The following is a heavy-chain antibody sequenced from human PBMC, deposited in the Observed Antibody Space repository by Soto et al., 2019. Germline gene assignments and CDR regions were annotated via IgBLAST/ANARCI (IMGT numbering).Heavy chain of an antibody. Sequence: GGSLRLSCAASGFTFSSYGMHWVRQAPGKGLEWVAVISYDGSNKYYADSVKGRFTISRDNSKNTLYLQMNSLRAEDTAVYYCAKDPHSSSWYDDWFDPWGQGTLVTVSS. CDR3: AKDPHSSSWYDDWFDP. J-gene: IGHJ5*02. V-gene: IGHV3-30*18. D-gene: IGHD6-13*01. CDR2: ISYDGSNK. CDR1: GFTFSSYG.